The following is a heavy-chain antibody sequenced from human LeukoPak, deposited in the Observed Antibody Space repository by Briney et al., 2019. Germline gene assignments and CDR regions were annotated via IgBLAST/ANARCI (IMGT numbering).Heavy chain of an antibody. CDR2: ISSSSSYI. D-gene: IGHD6-19*01. V-gene: IGHV3-21*01. CDR1: GFTFSSYA. CDR3: ARDPTSYSSGWYP. J-gene: IGHJ5*02. Sequence: NSGGSLRLSCAASGFTFSSYAMNWVRQAPGKGLEWVSSISSSSSYIYYADSVKGRFTISRDNAKNSLYLQMNSLRAEDTAVYYCARDPTSYSSGWYPWGQGTLVTVSS.